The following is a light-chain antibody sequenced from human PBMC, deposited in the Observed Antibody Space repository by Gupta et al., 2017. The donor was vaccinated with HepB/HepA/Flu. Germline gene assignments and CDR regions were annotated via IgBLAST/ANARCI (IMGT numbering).Light chain of an antibody. CDR3: FLCHVAGRV. J-gene: IGLJ2*01. V-gene: IGLV7-46*01. CDR2: DTT. CDR1: SGPVTSAHS. Sequence: VGVTREPSLTVCPGGPVSLTCGANSGPVTSAHSTYWFQQKPGHAHRTLIYDTTQKHSWTPSRFSGSRPGGTSALTLTGAQPDDDAEYQCFLCHVAGRVFGGGTRLTVL.